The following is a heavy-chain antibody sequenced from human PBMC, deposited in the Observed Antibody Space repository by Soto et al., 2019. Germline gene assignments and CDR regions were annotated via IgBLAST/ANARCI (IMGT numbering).Heavy chain of an antibody. J-gene: IGHJ5*02. CDR1: GGSISSSTYY. CDR2: IYYNGPT. Sequence: SETLSLTCTVSGGSISSSTYYWAWIRQPPGKGLDWAATIYYNGPTYYNPSLKSRVTISLDTSKTHFSLRLGSGTAADTAVYYCARYYDTSDRSYFDHWGQGTLVTVSS. V-gene: IGHV4-39*02. CDR3: ARYYDTSDRSYFDH. D-gene: IGHD3-22*01.